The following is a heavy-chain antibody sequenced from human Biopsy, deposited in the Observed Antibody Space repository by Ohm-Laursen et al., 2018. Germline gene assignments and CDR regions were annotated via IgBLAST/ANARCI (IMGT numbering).Heavy chain of an antibody. CDR1: GDSVSSGSFY. CDR2: IYDRGSTA. Sequence: GTLSLTCTVSGDSVSSGSFYWTWIRQPPGQGLEYIGYIYDRGSTANYNPSLESRVTMSVDMPKNQFSLKLSSVTAADTAIYYCARGMRSSGWPYFDSWGQGTLGTVSS. D-gene: IGHD6-19*01. J-gene: IGHJ4*02. CDR3: ARGMRSSGWPYFDS. V-gene: IGHV4-61*01.